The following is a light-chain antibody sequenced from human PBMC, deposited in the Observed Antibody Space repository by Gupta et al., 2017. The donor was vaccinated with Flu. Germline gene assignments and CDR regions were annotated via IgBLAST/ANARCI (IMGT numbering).Light chain of an antibody. CDR1: QSVLYSYDNKNY. CDR3: QQYYSTPYT. Sequence: DIVMTQSPDSLAGSLGERATINCKSSQSVLYSYDNKNYLAWYQQKPGQPPKLLIYWASTRESGLPHQFSGSESGPAFTLPLSSLQADDVAVYYCQQYYSTPYTFGQGTKLEIK. CDR2: WAS. V-gene: IGKV4-1*01. J-gene: IGKJ2*01.